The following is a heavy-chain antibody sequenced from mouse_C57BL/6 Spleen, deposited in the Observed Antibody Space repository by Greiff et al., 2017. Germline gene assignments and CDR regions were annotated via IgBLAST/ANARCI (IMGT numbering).Heavy chain of an antibody. CDR1: GFTFSSYA. CDR2: ISDGGSYT. J-gene: IGHJ1*03. V-gene: IGHV5-4*01. Sequence: EVQGVESGGGLVKPGGSLKLSCAASGFTFSSYAMSWVRQTPEKRLEWVATISDGGSYTYYPDNVKGRFTISRDNAKNNLYLQMSHLKSEDTAMYYCARDYGSSYWYFDVGGTGTTVTVSS. D-gene: IGHD1-1*01. CDR3: ARDYGSSYWYFDV.